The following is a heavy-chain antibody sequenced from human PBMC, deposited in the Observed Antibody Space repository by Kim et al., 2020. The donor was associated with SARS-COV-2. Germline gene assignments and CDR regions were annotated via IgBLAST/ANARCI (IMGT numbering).Heavy chain of an antibody. CDR1: GGSISSYY. CDR3: ASAPYCSSTSCYAYYFDY. Sequence: SETLSLTCTVSGGSISSYYWSWIRQPPGKGLEWIGYIYYSGSTNYNPSLKSRVTISVDTSKNQFSLKLSSVTAADTAVYYCASAPYCSSTSCYAYYFDYWGQGTLVTVSS. V-gene: IGHV4-59*08. CDR2: IYYSGST. J-gene: IGHJ4*02. D-gene: IGHD2-2*01.